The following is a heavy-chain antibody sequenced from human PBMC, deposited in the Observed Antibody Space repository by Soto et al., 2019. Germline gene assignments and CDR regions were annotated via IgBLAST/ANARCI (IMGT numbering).Heavy chain of an antibody. CDR2: IYDSGST. Sequence: PSETLSLTCSVSGDSLKNHYWAWIRHSPGKGLEWIGNIYDSGSTNYSPALKSRVSMSVDTSKNLFSLKMNSVTAAGTAVYYCARSSMDPVDYFDFWGQGTVVTVSS. V-gene: IGHV4-59*11. CDR1: GDSLKNHY. D-gene: IGHD2-15*01. CDR3: ARSSMDPVDYFDF. J-gene: IGHJ4*02.